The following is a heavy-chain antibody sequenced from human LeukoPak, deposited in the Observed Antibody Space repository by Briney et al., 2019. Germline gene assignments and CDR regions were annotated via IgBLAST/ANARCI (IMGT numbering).Heavy chain of an antibody. D-gene: IGHD5-24*01. V-gene: IGHV3-33*01. J-gene: IGHJ4*02. CDR1: GFTFSSYT. CDR3: ARDRGGRWLQVYYFDY. Sequence: PGKSLRLSCAASGFTFSSYTMHWVRQAPGKGLEWVAVIWYDGSNKYYADSVKGRFTISRDNSKNTLYLRLNSLRAEDTAMYYCARDRGGRWLQVYYFDYWGQGTLVTVSS. CDR2: IWYDGSNK.